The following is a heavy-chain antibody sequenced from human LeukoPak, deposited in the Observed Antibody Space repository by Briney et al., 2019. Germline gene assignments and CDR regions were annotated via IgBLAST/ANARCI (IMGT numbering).Heavy chain of an antibody. Sequence: KASETLSLTCAVYGGSFSGYYWSWIRQPPGKGLEWIGEINHSGSTNYNPSLKSRVTISVDTSKNQFSLKLSSVTAADTAVYYCARGFERYFDWLQYNWFDPWGQGTLVTVSS. CDR3: ARGFERYFDWLQYNWFDP. CDR1: GGSFSGYY. CDR2: INHSGST. D-gene: IGHD3-9*01. V-gene: IGHV4-34*01. J-gene: IGHJ5*02.